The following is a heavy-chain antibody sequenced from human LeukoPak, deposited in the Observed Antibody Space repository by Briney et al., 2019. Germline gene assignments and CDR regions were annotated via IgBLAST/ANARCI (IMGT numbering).Heavy chain of an antibody. D-gene: IGHD7-27*01. J-gene: IGHJ4*02. CDR1: DFTSSTTY. CDR2: IYSGGST. Sequence: PGGPLNLSFQPPDFTSSTTYISWVPRPQGKGLRWVSVIYSGGSTYYADSVRGRFTISRDNSKNTLYLQMNSLRAEDTAVYYCARRFKVNWGLDYWGQGTLVTVSS. CDR3: ARRFKVNWGLDY. V-gene: IGHV3-66*04.